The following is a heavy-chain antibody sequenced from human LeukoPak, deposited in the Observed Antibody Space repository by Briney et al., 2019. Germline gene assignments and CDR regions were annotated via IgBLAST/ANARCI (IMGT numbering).Heavy chain of an antibody. V-gene: IGHV4-39*07. J-gene: IGHJ3*02. Sequence: NPSETLSLTCTVSGGSIRSGDYYWGWIRQPPGKGLEWIGRIYFSGSTYYNPSLKSRVTISVDKSKNQFSLKLSSVTAADTAVYYCARAFMITFGGVIVMTSDAFDIWGQGTMVTVSS. D-gene: IGHD3-16*02. CDR3: ARAFMITFGGVIVMTSDAFDI. CDR1: GGSIRSGDYY. CDR2: IYFSGST.